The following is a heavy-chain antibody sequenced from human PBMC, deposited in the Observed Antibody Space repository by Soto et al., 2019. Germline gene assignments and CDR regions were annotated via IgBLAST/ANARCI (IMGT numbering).Heavy chain of an antibody. CDR2: LYSTGTT. J-gene: IGHJ6*02. CDR1: GFSVTNSY. V-gene: IGHV3-53*02. CDR3: ARDWSKFSYNYPYYYAMDA. Sequence: EVQLVETGGGLIQPGGYLRLSCTVSGFSVTNSYINWVRQAPRKGLEWVSILYSTGTTYYADSVRGRFTVSRDDFKNTLFLHMNSLRADDTAVYYCARDWSKFSYNYPYYYAMDAWGQGTTVTVSS. D-gene: IGHD5-18*01.